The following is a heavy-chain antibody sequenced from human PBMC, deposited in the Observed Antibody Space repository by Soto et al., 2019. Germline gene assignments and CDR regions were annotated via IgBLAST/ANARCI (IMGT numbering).Heavy chain of an antibody. CDR3: VKVGAGTGSGAFDI. J-gene: IGHJ3*02. D-gene: IGHD1-1*01. CDR1: GFTFSSYA. CDR2: ISSNGGST. Sequence: GGSLRLSCSASGFTFSSYAMHWVRQAPGKGLEYVSAISSNGGSTYYADSVKGRFTISRDNSKNTLYLQMSSLRAEDTAVYYCVKVGAGTGSGAFDIWGQGTMVTVSS. V-gene: IGHV3-64D*08.